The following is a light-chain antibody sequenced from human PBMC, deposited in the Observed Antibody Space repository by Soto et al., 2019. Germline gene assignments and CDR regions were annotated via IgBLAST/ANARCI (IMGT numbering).Light chain of an antibody. J-gene: IGLJ1*01. CDR2: EVS. Sequence: QSVLTQPASVSGSPGQSITISCTGTSSDVGGFNFVSWYQQHPGKAPKVMIYEVSNRPSGVSNRFSGSKSGNTASLTISGLQADDEADYYCTSCTSRPTYVFGTGTKVTVL. V-gene: IGLV2-14*01. CDR1: SSDVGGFNF. CDR3: TSCTSRPTYV.